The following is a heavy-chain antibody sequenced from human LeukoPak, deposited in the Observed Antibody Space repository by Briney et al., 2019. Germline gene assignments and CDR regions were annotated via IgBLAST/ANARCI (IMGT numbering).Heavy chain of an antibody. CDR2: MSYDGSTK. V-gene: IGHV3-30*03. CDR3: ARIRDDCNPHDY. J-gene: IGHJ4*02. CDR1: GFTFSRYG. Sequence: GGSLTLSCTPSGFTFSRYGMHWVRQATGKALEWVAVMSYDGSTKYYADSVKGRFTISRDNSKNTLYLQMNSLRAEDTAVYYCARIRDDCNPHDYWSQGTLITVTS. D-gene: IGHD5-24*01.